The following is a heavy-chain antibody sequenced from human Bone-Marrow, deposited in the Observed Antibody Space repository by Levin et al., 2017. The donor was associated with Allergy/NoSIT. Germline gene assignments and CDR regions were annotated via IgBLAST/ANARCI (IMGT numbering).Heavy chain of an antibody. CDR3: VRRGYVSSWYYFDY. D-gene: IGHD6-13*01. CDR2: INGNGSTT. V-gene: IGHV3-74*01. Sequence: GGSLRLSCAASGFTFNTYWMHWVRQAPGKGLVWVSRINGNGSTTDHADSVKGRFSIARDNAKNTLYLQMNSLRVEDTAMYYCVRRGYVSSWYYFDYWGQGTLVTVSS. CDR1: GFTFNTYW. J-gene: IGHJ4*02.